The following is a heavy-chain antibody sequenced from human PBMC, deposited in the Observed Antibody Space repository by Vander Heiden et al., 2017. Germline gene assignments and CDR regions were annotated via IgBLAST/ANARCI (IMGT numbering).Heavy chain of an antibody. J-gene: IGHJ4*02. CDR3: AGRFSSGWYAFDY. CDR1: GIKFDDYA. D-gene: IGHD6-19*01. CDR2: ITWNSGSI. V-gene: IGHV3-9*01. Sequence: EVHLVESGGGLVRPGRSLRLSCAASGIKFDDYAMYWVRQVPGKGLEWVSGITWNSGSIGYADSVKGRFTISRDNAKNSLYLQMNSLRPEDTALYYCAGRFSSGWYAFDYWGQGTLVTVSS.